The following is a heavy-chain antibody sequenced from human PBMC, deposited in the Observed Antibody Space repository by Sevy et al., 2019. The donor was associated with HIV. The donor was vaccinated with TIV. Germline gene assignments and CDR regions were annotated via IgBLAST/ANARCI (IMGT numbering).Heavy chain of an antibody. CDR3: AKDVGPTVVTPWFYFDY. CDR1: GFTFSSYA. D-gene: IGHD2-21*02. Sequence: GGSLRLSCAASGFTFSSYAMSWVRQAPGKGLEWVSAISGSGGSTYYADSGKGRFTISRDNSKNTLYLQMNSLRAEDTAVYYCAKDVGPTVVTPWFYFDYWGQGTLVTFSS. J-gene: IGHJ4*02. V-gene: IGHV3-23*01. CDR2: ISGSGGST.